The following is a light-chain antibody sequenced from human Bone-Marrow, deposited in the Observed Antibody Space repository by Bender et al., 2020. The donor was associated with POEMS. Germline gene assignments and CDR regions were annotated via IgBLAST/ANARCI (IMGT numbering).Light chain of an antibody. J-gene: IGLJ2*01. V-gene: IGLV2-14*01. CDR1: SSDIAIYNF. CDR2: NIS. CDR3: SSYTSGSTLVV. Sequence: QSALTQPASVSGSPGQSITISCTGTSSDIAIYNFVSWYQQHPGKAPTLMISNISNRPSGVSHRFSGSKSGNTASLTISGLQAADEADYYCSSYTSGSTLVVFGGGTKLTVL.